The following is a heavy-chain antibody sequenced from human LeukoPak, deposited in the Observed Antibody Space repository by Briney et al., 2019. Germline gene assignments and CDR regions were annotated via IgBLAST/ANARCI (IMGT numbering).Heavy chain of an antibody. CDR2: MNPNSGNT. CDR1: GYTFTSYD. V-gene: IGHV1-8*01. J-gene: IGHJ4*02. D-gene: IGHD1-14*01. CDR3: ARGRGTINRRYFDY. Sequence: GASVKVSCEASGYTFTSYDINWVGQATGQGLEWMGWMNPNSGNTGYAQKFQGRVTMTRNTSISTAYMELSSLRSEDTAVYYCARGRGTINRRYFDYWGQGTLVTVSS.